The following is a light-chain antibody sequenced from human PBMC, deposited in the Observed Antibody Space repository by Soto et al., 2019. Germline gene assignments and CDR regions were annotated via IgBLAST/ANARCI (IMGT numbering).Light chain of an antibody. CDR3: QQYYSTPPT. V-gene: IGKV4-1*01. J-gene: IGKJ1*01. CDR1: QSVLYSSNNKNY. Sequence: DIVMTQSPDSLAVSLGERATINCKSSQSVLYSSNNKNYLAWYQQKPGQPPKLLIYWASTRESRVPDRFSGSGSGTDFTLTISSLQAEDVAVYNCQQYYSTPPTFGQGTKVEIK. CDR2: WAS.